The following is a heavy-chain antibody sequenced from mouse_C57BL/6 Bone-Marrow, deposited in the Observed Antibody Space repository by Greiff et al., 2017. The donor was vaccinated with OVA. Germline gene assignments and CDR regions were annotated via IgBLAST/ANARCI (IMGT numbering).Heavy chain of an antibody. CDR3: ARDYGSSKGDYFDY. CDR1: GFNIKNTY. CDR2: IDPANGNT. D-gene: IGHD1-1*01. V-gene: IGHV14-3*01. Sequence: EVKLQESVAELVRPGASVKLSCTASGFNIKNTYMHWVKQRPEQGLEWIGRIDPANGNTKYAPKFQGKATITADTSSNTAYLQLSSLTSEDTAIYYCARDYGSSKGDYFDYWGQGTTLTVSS. J-gene: IGHJ2*01.